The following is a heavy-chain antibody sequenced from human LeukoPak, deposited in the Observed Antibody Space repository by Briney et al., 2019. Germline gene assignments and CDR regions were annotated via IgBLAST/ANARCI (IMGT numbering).Heavy chain of an antibody. J-gene: IGHJ4*02. CDR3: ARVETGSPRIVFDY. V-gene: IGHV4-59*08. CDR2: ISDSGST. CDR1: GDSISSYY. D-gene: IGHD2-15*01. Sequence: SSETLSLTCTVSGDSISSYYWSWIRQPPGKGLEWIVAYISDSGSTNYNPSLKSRVTISVGTSKNQFSLKLSSVTAADTAVYYCARVETGSPRIVFDYWGQGTLVTVSS.